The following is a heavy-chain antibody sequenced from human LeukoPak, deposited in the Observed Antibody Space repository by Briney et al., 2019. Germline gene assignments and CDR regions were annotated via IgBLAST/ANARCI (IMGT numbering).Heavy chain of an antibody. CDR3: ARPGRSSLLKRWGDFVI. Sequence: SETLSLTCTVSGGSISSYYWSWIRQPAGKGVEWIGRIYSSGSTNYNPSLKSRVTMSVDTSQNQFSLKLSSVSAAETALYYRARPGRSSLLKRWGDFVIWRQATKVT. J-gene: IGHJ3*02. D-gene: IGHD6-13*01. CDR2: IYSSGST. V-gene: IGHV4-4*07. CDR1: GGSISSYY.